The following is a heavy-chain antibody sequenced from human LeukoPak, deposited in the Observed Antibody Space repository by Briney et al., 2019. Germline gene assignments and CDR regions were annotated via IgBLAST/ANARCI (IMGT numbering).Heavy chain of an antibody. J-gene: IGHJ4*02. CDR2: INPNSGGT. D-gene: IGHD6-19*01. CDR1: GYTFTGYY. Sequence: GASVKVSCKASGYTFTGYYMHWVRQAPGQGLEWMGWINPNSGGTNYAQKFQGRVTMTRDTSISTAYMELSRLRSDDTAVYYCARDGSGYSSGWYDYWGQGTLVTVSS. CDR3: ARDGSGYSSGWYDY. V-gene: IGHV1-2*02.